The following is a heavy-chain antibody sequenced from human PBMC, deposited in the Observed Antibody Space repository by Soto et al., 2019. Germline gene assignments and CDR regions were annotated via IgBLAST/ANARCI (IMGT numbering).Heavy chain of an antibody. CDR1: GFSFSSYA. CDR3: ARVVAAVRGHFDY. D-gene: IGHD3-10*01. Sequence: GGSLRLSCAASGFSFSSYAMHWVRQAPGKGLEWVAVILYDGSKKYYADSVKGRFTISRDNSKNTLDLQMNSLTSEDTAVYNCARVVAAVRGHFDYWGQGTLVTVSS. V-gene: IGHV3-30*04. J-gene: IGHJ4*02. CDR2: ILYDGSKK.